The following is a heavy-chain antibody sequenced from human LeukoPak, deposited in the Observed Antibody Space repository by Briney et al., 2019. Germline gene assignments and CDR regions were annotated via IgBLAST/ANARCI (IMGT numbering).Heavy chain of an antibody. J-gene: IGHJ4*02. CDR1: GGSISSSSYY. D-gene: IGHD3-22*01. Sequence: SETLSLTCTVSGGSISSSSYYWGWIRQPPGKGLEWIGSIYYSGSTYYNLSLKSRVTISVDTSKNQFSLKLSSVTAADTAVYYCVIRNYYDSSVGYWGQGTLVTVSS. CDR2: IYYSGST. CDR3: VIRNYYDSSVGY. V-gene: IGHV4-39*07.